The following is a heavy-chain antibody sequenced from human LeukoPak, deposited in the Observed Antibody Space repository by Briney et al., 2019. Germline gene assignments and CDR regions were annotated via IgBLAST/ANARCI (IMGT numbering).Heavy chain of an antibody. CDR2: IYTSGST. CDR3: AREWAREDQQLVRGGFEY. CDR1: GGSISSGSYY. D-gene: IGHD6-13*01. J-gene: IGHJ4*02. V-gene: IGHV4-61*02. Sequence: SETLSLTCTVSGGSISSGSYYWNWIRQPAGKGLEWIGRIYTSGSTNYNPSLKTRVTISVDASKNQFSLKLSSVTAADTAVYYCAREWAREDQQLVRGGFEYWGQGTLVTVSS.